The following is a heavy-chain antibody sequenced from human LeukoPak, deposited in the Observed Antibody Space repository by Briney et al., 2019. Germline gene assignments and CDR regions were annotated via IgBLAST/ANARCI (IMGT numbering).Heavy chain of an antibody. CDR3: AKDGNYYGSGEPHFADY. J-gene: IGHJ4*02. CDR2: ISGSGGST. Sequence: QPGGSLRLSCAASGFTFSSYAMSWVRQAPGKGLEWVSAISGSGGSTYYADSVKGRFTISRDNSKNTLYLQMNSLRAEDTAAYYCAKDGNYYGSGEPHFADYWGQGTLVTVSS. CDR1: GFTFSSYA. D-gene: IGHD3-10*01. V-gene: IGHV3-23*01.